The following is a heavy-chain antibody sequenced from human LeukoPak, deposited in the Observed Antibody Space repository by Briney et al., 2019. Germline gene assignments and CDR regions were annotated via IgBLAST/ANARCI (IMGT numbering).Heavy chain of an antibody. J-gene: IGHJ4*02. CDR2: VKYDGSTT. CDR1: GFTFSAYW. CDR3: ARDLNWLLFDY. Sequence: GRSLRLSCAASGFTFSAYWMHWVRHAPGKGLVWVSRVKYDGSTTTYADSVRGRFTISRDNAKNILYLQMNSLRVEDTAVYYCARDLNWLLFDYWGQGTLVTVSS. V-gene: IGHV3-74*01. D-gene: IGHD3-9*01.